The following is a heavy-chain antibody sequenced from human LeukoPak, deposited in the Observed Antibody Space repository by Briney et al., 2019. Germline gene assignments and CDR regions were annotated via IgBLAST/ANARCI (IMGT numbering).Heavy chain of an antibody. D-gene: IGHD3-22*01. Sequence: GGSLRLSCAASGVTFSTYSMNWVRQAPGKGLEWVSYLSSGSSAIYYADSVKGRFTISRDNAKNSLYLQMNSLRAEDTAVYYCATRSGYPYYYMDGWGKGTTVTVSS. V-gene: IGHV3-48*01. CDR3: ATRSGYPYYYMDG. CDR2: LSSGSSAI. CDR1: GVTFSTYS. J-gene: IGHJ6*03.